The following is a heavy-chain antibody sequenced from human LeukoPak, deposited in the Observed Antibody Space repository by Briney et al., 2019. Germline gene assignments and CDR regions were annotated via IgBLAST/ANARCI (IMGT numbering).Heavy chain of an antibody. CDR2: ISGSGGGT. J-gene: IGHJ4*02. CDR3: AKDGFYCSSTNCYLDY. CDR1: GFTFSNYG. D-gene: IGHD2-2*01. V-gene: IGHV3-23*01. Sequence: GGSLRLSCAASGFTFSNYGMSWVRQAPGKGLEWVSAISGSGGGTYYADSVKGRFTISRDNSKNTLYLQMNSLRAEDTAVYYCAKDGFYCSSTNCYLDYWGQGTLVTVSS.